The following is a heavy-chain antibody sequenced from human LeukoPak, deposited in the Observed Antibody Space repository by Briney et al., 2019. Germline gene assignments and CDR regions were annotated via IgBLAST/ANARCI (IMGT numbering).Heavy chain of an antibody. V-gene: IGHV3-30*02. CDR3: AKDLALILVTDNGMDV. J-gene: IGHJ6*02. CDR2: IRYDGSNK. D-gene: IGHD2-21*02. CDR1: GFTFSSYG. Sequence: GGSLRLSCAASGFTFSSYGMHWVRQAPGRGLEWVAFIRYDGSNKYYADSVKGRFTISRDNSKNTLYLQMNSLRAEDTAVYYCAKDLALILVTDNGMDVWGQGTTVTVSS.